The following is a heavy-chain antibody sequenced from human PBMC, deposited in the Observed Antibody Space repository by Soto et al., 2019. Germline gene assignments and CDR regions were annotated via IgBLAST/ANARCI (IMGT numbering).Heavy chain of an antibody. Sequence: QLQLQESGSGLVKPSQTLSLTCAVSGGSISSGGYSWSWVRQPPGKGLEWIGYIYHSGNTYYNPSLKSRGTISVGRSKNQFSLKLSSVTAADTAVYYCARCCYYDSSGYYYPNWFDPWGQGTLVTVSS. CDR2: IYHSGNT. J-gene: IGHJ5*02. CDR3: ARCCYYDSSGYYYPNWFDP. D-gene: IGHD3-22*01. CDR1: GGSISSGGYS. V-gene: IGHV4-30-2*01.